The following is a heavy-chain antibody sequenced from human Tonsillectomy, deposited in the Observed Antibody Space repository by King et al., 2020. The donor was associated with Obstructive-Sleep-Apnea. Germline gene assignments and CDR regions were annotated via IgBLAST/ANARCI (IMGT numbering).Heavy chain of an antibody. J-gene: IGHJ4*02. CDR3: VKDFRERVAVAGTGFDY. CDR1: GFTFSSYA. Sequence: VQLVESGGGLVQPGGSLRLSCSASGFTFSSYAMHWVRQAPGKGLEYVSAISSNGGSTYYADSVKGRFTISRDNSKNTLYLQMSSLRAEDTAVYYCVKDFRERVAVAGTGFDYWGQGTLVTVSS. CDR2: ISSNGGST. V-gene: IGHV3-64D*06. D-gene: IGHD6-19*01.